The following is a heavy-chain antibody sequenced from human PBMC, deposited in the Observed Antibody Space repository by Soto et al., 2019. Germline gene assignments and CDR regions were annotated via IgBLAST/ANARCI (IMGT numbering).Heavy chain of an antibody. Sequence: PVGSLRLSCAASGFTFSSYAMSWVRQAPGKGLEWVSAISGSGGSTYYADSVKGRFTISRDNSKNTLYLQMNSLRAEDTAVYYCAKDQVYYDFWSGYYPDWGQGTLVTAPQ. CDR3: AKDQVYYDFWSGYYPD. J-gene: IGHJ4*02. CDR2: ISGSGGST. CDR1: GFTFSSYA. V-gene: IGHV3-23*01. D-gene: IGHD3-3*01.